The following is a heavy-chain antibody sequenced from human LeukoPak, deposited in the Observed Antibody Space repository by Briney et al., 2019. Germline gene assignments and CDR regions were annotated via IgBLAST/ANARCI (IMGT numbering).Heavy chain of an antibody. J-gene: IGHJ5*02. Sequence: TSETLSLTCAVYGGSFSGYYWGWIRQSPGKGLEWIGEINHSGSTNYNPSLKSRVTISVDTSKNQFSLKLSSVTAADTAVYSCARGLLWDSSGWLSRSFDPWGQGTLVTVSS. D-gene: IGHD6-19*01. CDR1: GGSFSGYY. CDR3: ARGLLWDSSGWLSRSFDP. V-gene: IGHV4-34*01. CDR2: INHSGST.